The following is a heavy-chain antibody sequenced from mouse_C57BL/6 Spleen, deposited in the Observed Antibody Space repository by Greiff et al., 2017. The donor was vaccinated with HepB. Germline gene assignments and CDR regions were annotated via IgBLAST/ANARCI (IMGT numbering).Heavy chain of an antibody. J-gene: IGHJ3*01. CDR2: INPSNGGT. D-gene: IGHD3-2*02. CDR1: GCTFTSYW. Sequence: QVQLQQPGTELVKPGASVKLSCKASGCTFTSYWMHWVKQRPGQGLEWIGNINPSNGGTNYNEKFKSKATLTVDKSSSTAYMQLSSLTSEDSAVYYCAREGSSGYGWFAYWGQGTLVTVSA. V-gene: IGHV1-53*01. CDR3: AREGSSGYGWFAY.